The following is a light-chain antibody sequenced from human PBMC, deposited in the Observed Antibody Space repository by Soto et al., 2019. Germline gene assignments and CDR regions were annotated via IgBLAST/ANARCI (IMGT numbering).Light chain of an antibody. CDR2: GAS. CDR1: QSVSSN. Sequence: EIVMTQSPATLSVSPGERATLSCRASQSVSSNLAWYQHKPGQAPRLLIFGASTSATGIPARFSGSGSGTEFTLTISSLQSEDFAVYYCQQYNNWLPYTFGQGTKLEIK. J-gene: IGKJ2*01. CDR3: QQYNNWLPYT. V-gene: IGKV3-15*01.